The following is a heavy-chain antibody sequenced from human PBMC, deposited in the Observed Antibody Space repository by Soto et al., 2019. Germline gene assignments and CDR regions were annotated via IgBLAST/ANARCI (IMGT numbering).Heavy chain of an antibody. D-gene: IGHD3-3*01. V-gene: IGHV1-69*01. CDR2: IIPIFGTA. J-gene: IGHJ3*02. CDR3: ARGSHITIFGGVIIGHAFDI. CDR1: GGTFSSYA. Sequence: QVQLVQSGAEVKKPGSSVKVSCKASGGTFSSYAISWVRQAPGQGLEWMGGIIPIFGTANYAQKFQGRVTITADESTSTAYMELSSLRSEDTAVYYCARGSHITIFGGVIIGHAFDIWGQGTMVTVSS.